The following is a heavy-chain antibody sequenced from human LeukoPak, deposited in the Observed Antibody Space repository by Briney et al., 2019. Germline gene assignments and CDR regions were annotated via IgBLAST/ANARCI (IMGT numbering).Heavy chain of an antibody. CDR1: GDSVSSNSAA. Sequence: SQTLSLTCATSGDSVSSNSAAWNWIRQSPSRGLEWLGRTYYRSKWYNDYAVSVKSRITINPDTSKNQFSLQLNSVTPEDTAAYYCARGGSSWSRDYWRYYYYGMDVWGQGTTVTVSS. J-gene: IGHJ6*02. CDR3: ARGGSSWSRDYWRYYYYGMDV. CDR2: TYYRSKWYN. D-gene: IGHD6-13*01. V-gene: IGHV6-1*01.